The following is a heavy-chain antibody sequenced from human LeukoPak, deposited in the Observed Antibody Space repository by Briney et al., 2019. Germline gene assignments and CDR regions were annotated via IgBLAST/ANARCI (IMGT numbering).Heavy chain of an antibody. CDR1: GFIFSYYG. CDR2: ISDSGDAT. J-gene: IGHJ4*02. D-gene: IGHD4-23*01. V-gene: IGHV3-23*01. Sequence: PGGSLRLSCEVSGFIFSYYGMNWVRQAPGKGLEWVSAISDSGDATYYADSVKGRFTISRDNSKSTLYLQMNNLRAEDTALYCCAKERGHSKPFDYWGQGTLVTVSS. CDR3: AKERGHSKPFDY.